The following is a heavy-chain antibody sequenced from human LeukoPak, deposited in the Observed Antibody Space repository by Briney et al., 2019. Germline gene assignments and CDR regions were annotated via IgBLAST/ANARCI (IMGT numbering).Heavy chain of an antibody. Sequence: ASVKVSCKASGYTLTGYYMHWVRQAPGQGLEWMGWINPNSGGTNYAQKFQGRVTMTRDTSISTAYMELSRLRSDDTAVYYCAREPSGDGYNGWFDPWGQGTLVTVSS. D-gene: IGHD5-24*01. V-gene: IGHV1-2*02. CDR1: GYTLTGYY. CDR2: INPNSGGT. J-gene: IGHJ5*02. CDR3: AREPSGDGYNGWFDP.